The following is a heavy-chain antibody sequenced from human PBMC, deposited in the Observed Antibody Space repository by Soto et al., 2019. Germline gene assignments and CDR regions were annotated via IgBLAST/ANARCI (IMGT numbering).Heavy chain of an antibody. Sequence: PSQTLSLTCAISGDSVSTISAAWNWIRQSPSRGLEWLGRTYYRSKWYSDYAESVKSRITINPDTSRNQFSLQLNSVTPEDTAIYYCVREYSSGFDYWGQGTLVTVSS. CDR1: GDSVSTISAA. CDR2: TYYRSKWYS. V-gene: IGHV6-1*01. D-gene: IGHD3-22*01. CDR3: VREYSSGFDY. J-gene: IGHJ4*02.